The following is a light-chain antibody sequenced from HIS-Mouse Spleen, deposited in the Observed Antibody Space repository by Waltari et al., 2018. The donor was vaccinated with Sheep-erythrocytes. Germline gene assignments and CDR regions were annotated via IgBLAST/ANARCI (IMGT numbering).Light chain of an antibody. CDR3: CSYAGSYNHV. CDR1: SSAVGGYNY. J-gene: IGLJ1*01. Sequence: QSALTQPRSVSGSPGQSVTISCTGTSSAVGGYNYVSWYQQHPGKAPNLMIYDVSKRPSGVPDRFSGSKSGNTASLTISGLQAEDEADYYCCSYAGSYNHVFATGTKVTVL. V-gene: IGLV2-11*01. CDR2: DVS.